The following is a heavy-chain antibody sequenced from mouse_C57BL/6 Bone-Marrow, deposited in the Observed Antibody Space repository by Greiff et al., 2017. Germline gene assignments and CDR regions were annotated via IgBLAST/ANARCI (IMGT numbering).Heavy chain of an antibody. J-gene: IGHJ3*01. Sequence: EVQLQQSGAELAKPGASVKLSCKASGYTFTDYYMNWVKQSHGKSLEWIGVINPYNGGTSYNQKFKGKATLTVDKSSSTAYMELNSLTSEDSAVYYCARRWLLEDYWGQGTLVTVSA. D-gene: IGHD2-3*01. CDR3: ARRWLLEDY. CDR1: GYTFTDYY. CDR2: INPYNGGT. V-gene: IGHV1-19*01.